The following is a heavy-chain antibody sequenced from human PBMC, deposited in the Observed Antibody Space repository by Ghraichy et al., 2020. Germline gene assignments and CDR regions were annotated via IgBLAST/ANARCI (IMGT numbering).Heavy chain of an antibody. CDR3: TTDVPYTEGGTMLH. CDR2: IKSRYDGGTI. J-gene: IGHJ4*02. CDR1: GLIFRNLW. D-gene: IGHD3-16*01. V-gene: IGHV3-15*01. Sequence: GGSLRLSCVTSGLIFRNLWMTWIRQAPGKGLEWVGRIKSRYDGGTIDYAAPVKGRFSISRDDSLNTVYLQMNGLKTDDTAVYDCTTDVPYTEGGTMLHWGKGSLVTVSS.